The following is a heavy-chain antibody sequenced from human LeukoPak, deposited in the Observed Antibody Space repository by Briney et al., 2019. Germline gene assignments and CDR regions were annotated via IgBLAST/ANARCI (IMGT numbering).Heavy chain of an antibody. D-gene: IGHD6-19*01. CDR3: ATGLERGLAVPGTGGFDY. CDR2: IKSKTHGGTT. J-gene: IGHJ4*02. V-gene: IGHV3-15*01. CDR1: GFTFSNYG. Sequence: GRSLRLSCAASGFTFSNYGMHWVRQAPGEGLEWVGRIKSKTHGGTTDYAAPVKGRFTVSRDDSKDTLYLSMNSLRTEDTAIYYCATGLERGLAVPGTGGFDYWGPGTLVTVSS.